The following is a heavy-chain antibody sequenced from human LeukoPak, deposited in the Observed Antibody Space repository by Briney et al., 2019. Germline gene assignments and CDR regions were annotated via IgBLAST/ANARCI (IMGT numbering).Heavy chain of an antibody. V-gene: IGHV6-1*01. Sequence: SQTLSLTCAISGDTVSSNSAAWHWIRQSPSRGLEWLGRTYFRSKWYNDYAESVKGRISINPDTSENQFSLQLNSVNPEDTAVYYCANFYLDTWSQGSLVTVSS. J-gene: IGHJ5*02. CDR1: GDTVSSNSAA. D-gene: IGHD3-22*01. CDR2: TYFRSKWYN. CDR3: ANFYLDT.